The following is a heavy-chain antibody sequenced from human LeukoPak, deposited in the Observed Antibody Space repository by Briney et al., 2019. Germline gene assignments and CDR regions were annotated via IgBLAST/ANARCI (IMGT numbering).Heavy chain of an antibody. D-gene: IGHD3-16*01. CDR2: ITGDSNII. J-gene: IGHJ5*02. CDR1: GFDFRIHS. Sequence: GGSLRLSCAASGFDFRIHSMNWVRQAPGKGLEWISYITGDSNIIYYGDSVRGRFTISRDNAKNSLYLQMNSLTADDTAVYYCVRSIQFGFRFDPRGQGTLVTVSS. CDR3: VRSIQFGFRFDP. V-gene: IGHV3-48*01.